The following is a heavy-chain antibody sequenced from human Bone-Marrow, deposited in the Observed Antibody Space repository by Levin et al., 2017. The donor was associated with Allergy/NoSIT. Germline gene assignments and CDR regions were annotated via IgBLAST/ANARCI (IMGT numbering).Heavy chain of an antibody. CDR3: ARGGGIAHGPDF. Sequence: LRLSCAVSGASISSAGHYWSWIRQHPEKGLEWIGFIYYTGTYYNPSLKSRLTISVEASKNQFSLRLTSVTAADPAIYFCARGGGIAHGPDFWGPGALVTVSS. J-gene: IGHJ4*02. CDR1: GASISSAGHY. V-gene: IGHV4-31*11. D-gene: IGHD3/OR15-3a*01. CDR2: IYYTGT.